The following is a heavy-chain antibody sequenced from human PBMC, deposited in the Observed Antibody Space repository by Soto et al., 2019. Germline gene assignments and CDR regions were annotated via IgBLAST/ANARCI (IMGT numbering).Heavy chain of an antibody. J-gene: IGHJ4*02. CDR2: IYYNGST. D-gene: IGHD3-10*01. CDR1: GGSISSGGYY. V-gene: IGHV4-31*03. Sequence: QVQLQESGPGLVKPSQTLSLTCTVSGGSISSGGYYWSWIRQHPGKGLEWIGYIYYNGSTNYNPSLKSRVTISVDTSKNQFSLKLSSVTAADTAVYFCARDRGYGSGSYSFDYWGQGTLVTVSS. CDR3: ARDRGYGSGSYSFDY.